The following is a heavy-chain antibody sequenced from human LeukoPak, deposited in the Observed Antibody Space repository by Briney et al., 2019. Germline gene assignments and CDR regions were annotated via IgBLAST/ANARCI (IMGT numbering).Heavy chain of an antibody. D-gene: IGHD4-11*01. Sequence: NPSQTLSLTCTVSGGSISSGDFYWSWIRQPPEKGLEYIGYIYHSGITFYNPSLRSRVTVSIDTSKNQFSLKLSSVTAADTAVYYCARDRSTVDYYGLDVWSQGTTVIVSS. CDR1: GGSISSGDFY. J-gene: IGHJ6*02. CDR2: IYHSGIT. CDR3: ARDRSTVDYYGLDV. V-gene: IGHV4-30-4*01.